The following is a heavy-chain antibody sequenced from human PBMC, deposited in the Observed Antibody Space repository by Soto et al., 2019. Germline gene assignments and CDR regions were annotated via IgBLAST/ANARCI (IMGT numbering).Heavy chain of an antibody. CDR1: ELTFSKTY. D-gene: IGHD3-10*01. V-gene: IGHV3-15*01. CDR2: IKPNTDGGTT. Sequence: PGGSRRPPCAPSELTFSKTYRNWVRQAPGKGLEWVGRIKPNTDGGTTDYAAPVEGRFTISRDDSKNTLYLQMNSLKTDDTAVYYCSTVRTYWGQGTLVTVSS. J-gene: IGHJ4*02. CDR3: STVRTY.